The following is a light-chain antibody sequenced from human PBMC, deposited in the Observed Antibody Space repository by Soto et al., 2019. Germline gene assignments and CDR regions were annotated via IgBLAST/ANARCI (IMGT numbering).Light chain of an antibody. CDR2: EVS. CDR3: SSYAGNRHFYV. V-gene: IGLV2-8*01. J-gene: IGLJ1*01. CDR1: SSDTGDYNY. Sequence: QSVLTQPPSASGSPGQPVTISCSGTSSDTGDYNYVSWYQQHPGKAPKLMIYEVSKRPSGVPDRFSGSKSGNTASLTVSGLQAEDEADYYCSSYAGNRHFYVFGTGTKVTVL.